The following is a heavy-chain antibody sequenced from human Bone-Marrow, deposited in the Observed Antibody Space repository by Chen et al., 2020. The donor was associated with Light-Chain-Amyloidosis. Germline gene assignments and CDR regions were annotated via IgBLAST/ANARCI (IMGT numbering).Heavy chain of an antibody. Sequence: QVQLQESGPGLVKPSETLSLTCTVSGGSISSYYWSWIRQPPGKGLEWIGYIYYSGSTNYNPSLESRVTISVDTSKNQFSLKLSSVTAADTAVYYCARDYWAAAGTPSYYYYYGMDVWGQGTTVTVSS. CDR1: GGSISSYY. D-gene: IGHD6-13*01. V-gene: IGHV4-59*01. J-gene: IGHJ6*02. CDR2: IYYSGST. CDR3: ARDYWAAAGTPSYYYYYGMDV.